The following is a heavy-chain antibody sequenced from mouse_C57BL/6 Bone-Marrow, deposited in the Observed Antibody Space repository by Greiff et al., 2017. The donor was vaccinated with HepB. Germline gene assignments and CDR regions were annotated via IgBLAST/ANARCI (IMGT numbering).Heavy chain of an antibody. CDR2: IYPRSGNT. CDR3: AREVLLRGYAMDY. J-gene: IGHJ4*01. V-gene: IGHV1-81*01. Sequence: VQRVESGAELARPGASVKLSCKASGYTFTSYGISWVKQRTGQGLEWIGEIYPRSGNTYYNEKFKGKATLTADKSSSTAYMELRSLTSEDSAVYFCAREVLLRGYAMDYWGQGTSVTVSS. CDR1: GYTFTSYG. D-gene: IGHD1-1*01.